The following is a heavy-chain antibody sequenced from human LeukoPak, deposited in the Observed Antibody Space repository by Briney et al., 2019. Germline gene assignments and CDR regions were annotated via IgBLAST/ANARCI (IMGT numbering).Heavy chain of an antibody. J-gene: IGHJ4*02. V-gene: IGHV1-18*01. CDR1: GYTFTSYG. CDR3: ARDFYYDSSGYYFGLDQRGSGTFDY. D-gene: IGHD3-22*01. CDR2: ISAYNGNT. Sequence: ASVKVSCKASGYTFTSYGISWVRQAPGQGLEWMGWISAYNGNTKYAQKLQGRVTMTTDTSTSTAYMELRSLRSDDTAVYYCARDFYYDSSGYYFGLDQRGSGTFDYWGQGTLVTVSS.